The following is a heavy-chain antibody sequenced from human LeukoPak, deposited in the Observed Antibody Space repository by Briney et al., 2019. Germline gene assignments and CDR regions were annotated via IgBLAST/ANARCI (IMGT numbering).Heavy chain of an antibody. D-gene: IGHD3-22*01. CDR1: GFTFSSYA. J-gene: IGHJ4*02. Sequence: TGGSLRLSCAASGFTFSSYAMNWVRQAPGKGLEWVSAISGSGGSTYYADSVKGRFTISRDNSKNTLYLQMNSLRAEDTAVYYCANHYYESQLCYLDYGREGTLVTVSS. V-gene: IGHV3-23*01. CDR3: ANHYYESQLCYLDY. CDR2: ISGSGGST.